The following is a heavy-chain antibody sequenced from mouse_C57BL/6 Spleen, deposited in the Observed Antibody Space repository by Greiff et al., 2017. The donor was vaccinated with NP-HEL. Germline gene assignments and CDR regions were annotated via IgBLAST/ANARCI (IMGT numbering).Heavy chain of an antibody. J-gene: IGHJ1*03. CDR3: ARWSTTVVENYWYFDV. V-gene: IGHV14-3*01. CDR2: IDPANGNT. Sequence: VQLQQSVAELVRPGASVKLSCTASGFNIKNTYMHWVKQRPEQGLEWIGRIDPANGNTKYAPKFQGKATITADTSYNTAYLQLSSLTSEDTAIYYCARWSTTVVENYWYFDVWGTGTTVTVSS. CDR1: GFNIKNTY. D-gene: IGHD1-1*01.